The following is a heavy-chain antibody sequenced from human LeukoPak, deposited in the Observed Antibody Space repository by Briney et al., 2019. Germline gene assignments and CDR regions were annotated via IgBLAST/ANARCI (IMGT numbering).Heavy chain of an antibody. CDR1: GFTFSNYG. CDR3: ARDREDGYNYYDY. D-gene: IGHD5-24*01. J-gene: IGHJ4*02. Sequence: AGGSLRLSCAASGFTFSNYGMHWVRQAPGKGLEWVSVIYSGGSTYYADSVKGRFTISRDNSKNTLYLQMNSLRAEDTAVYYCARDREDGYNYYDYWGQGTLVTVSS. V-gene: IGHV3-53*01. CDR2: IYSGGST.